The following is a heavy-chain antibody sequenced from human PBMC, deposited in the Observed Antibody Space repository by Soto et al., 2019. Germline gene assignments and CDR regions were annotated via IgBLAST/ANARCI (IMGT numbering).Heavy chain of an antibody. Sequence: QVRLQEWGPGLVKPSQTLSLKCSVSGGSITTGGRYWSWIRQLPGKGLEWIADIYYSGNTYYNASLKSRVNISVEAAKNQFSLKLSSVTAADTAVYYCAQALVFTGGDGFDIWGQGRLVTVSS. V-gene: IGHV4-31*02. D-gene: IGHD1-1*01. CDR2: IYYSGNT. CDR1: GGSITTGGRY. CDR3: AQALVFTGGDGFDI. J-gene: IGHJ3*02.